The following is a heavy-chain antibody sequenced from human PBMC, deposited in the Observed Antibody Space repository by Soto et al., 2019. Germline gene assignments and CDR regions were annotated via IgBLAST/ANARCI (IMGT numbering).Heavy chain of an antibody. CDR2: IIPIFGTA. Sequence: QVQLVQSGAEVTKPGSSVNVSCKASGGTFSSYSINWVRQAPGQGLEWMGEIIPIFGTANYAQKFQGRVTITADESTSTAYMELSSLRSEDTAVYYCARDGGRHSGGIDYWGQGTLVTVSS. D-gene: IGHD1-26*01. CDR1: GGTFSSYS. CDR3: ARDGGRHSGGIDY. V-gene: IGHV1-69*01. J-gene: IGHJ4*02.